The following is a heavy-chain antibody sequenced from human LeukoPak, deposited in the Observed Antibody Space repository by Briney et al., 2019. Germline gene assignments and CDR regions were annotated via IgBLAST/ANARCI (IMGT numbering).Heavy chain of an antibody. D-gene: IGHD3-9*01. Sequence: GGSLRLSCAASGFTVSYNYMTWVRQAPGKGLEWVSVIYSGGQTYYAGSVKGRFTISRDNSKNTVYLQMSSLRPEDTAVYYCVKDTYTFGLDIFDSWGQGTLVTVSS. J-gene: IGHJ4*02. CDR1: GFTVSYNY. V-gene: IGHV3-66*01. CDR3: VKDTYTFGLDIFDS. CDR2: IYSGGQT.